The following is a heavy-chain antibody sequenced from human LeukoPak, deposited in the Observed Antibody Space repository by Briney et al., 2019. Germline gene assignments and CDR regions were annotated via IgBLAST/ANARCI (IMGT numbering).Heavy chain of an antibody. CDR3: ARDGHCSGGSCYSVAFDY. V-gene: IGHV1-69*06. CDR2: IIPIFGTA. D-gene: IGHD2-15*01. CDR1: GGTFSSYA. Sequence: GSSVKISCKASGGTFSSYAISWVRQAPGQGLEWMGGIIPIFGTANYARKFQGRVTITADKSTSTAYMELSSLRSEDTAVYYCARDGHCSGGSCYSVAFDYWGQGTLVTVSS. J-gene: IGHJ4*02.